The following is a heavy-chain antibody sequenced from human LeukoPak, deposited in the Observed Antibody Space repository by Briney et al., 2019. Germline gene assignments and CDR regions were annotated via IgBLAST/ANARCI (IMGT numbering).Heavy chain of an antibody. J-gene: IGHJ4*02. V-gene: IGHV3-9*01. D-gene: IGHD6-19*01. CDR1: GFTFSSYG. CDR3: AKGSEQWLVRPIDY. CDR2: ISWNSGSI. Sequence: GGSLRLSCAASGFTFSSYGMHWVRQAPGKGLEWVSGISWNSGSIGYADSVKGRFTISRDNAKNSLYLQMNSLRAEDTALYYCAKGSEQWLVRPIDYWGQGTLVTVSS.